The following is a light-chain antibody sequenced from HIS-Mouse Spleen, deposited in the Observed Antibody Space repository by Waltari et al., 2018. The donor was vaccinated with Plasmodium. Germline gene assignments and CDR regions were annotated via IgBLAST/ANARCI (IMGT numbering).Light chain of an antibody. CDR2: DVS. CDR1: SSDVGGYNY. Sequence: QSALTQPRSVSGSPGQSVTISCTGTSSDVGGYNYVSWYQQHPGKAPKLMFYDVSKRPAGVPDRFSGSKSGNTASLTISGLQAEVEADYYCCSYAGSYTWVFGGGTKLTVL. V-gene: IGLV2-11*01. CDR3: CSYAGSYTWV. J-gene: IGLJ3*02.